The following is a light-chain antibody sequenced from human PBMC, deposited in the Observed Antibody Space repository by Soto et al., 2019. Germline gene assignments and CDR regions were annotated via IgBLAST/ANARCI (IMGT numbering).Light chain of an antibody. CDR2: GAS. V-gene: IGKV3-15*01. J-gene: IGKJ4*01. CDR1: QSVSTN. Sequence: EIVMTQSPATLSVSPGERATLSCRASQSVSTNLAWYQQKSGQAPRLLIYGASTRATGLPDRFSGSGSGTEFTLTISILQSEDFAVYYCQQYNNWPLTFGGGTKVEIK. CDR3: QQYNNWPLT.